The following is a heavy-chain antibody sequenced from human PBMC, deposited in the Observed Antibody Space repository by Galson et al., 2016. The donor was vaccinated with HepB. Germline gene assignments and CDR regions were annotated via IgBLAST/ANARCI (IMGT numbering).Heavy chain of an antibody. D-gene: IGHD5-18*01. CDR2: ISGSGGYT. CDR1: GFTFNNYA. Sequence: SLRLSCAASGFTFNNYAMNWVRQAPGKGLEWVSAISGSGGYTYYAGSVKGRFTISRVNSKNTLYLQMDKLRVEDTAVYYCAKDRGIGYSYGYSSEYYGMDVWGPGTTVTVS. V-gene: IGHV3-23*01. CDR3: AKDRGIGYSYGYSSEYYGMDV. J-gene: IGHJ6*02.